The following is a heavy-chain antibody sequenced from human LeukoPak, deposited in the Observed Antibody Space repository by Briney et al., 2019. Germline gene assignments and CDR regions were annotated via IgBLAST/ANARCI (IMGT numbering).Heavy chain of an antibody. Sequence: PSETLSLTCTVSGGSISSGDYYWSWVRQPPGKGLEWIVYIYYSGSTYYNPSLKSRVTISVDTSKNQFSLKLSSVTAADTAVYYCAVGYCSSTSCPENWFDPWGQGTLVTVSS. CDR3: AVGYCSSTSCPENWFDP. V-gene: IGHV4-30-4*01. CDR1: GGSISSGDYY. D-gene: IGHD2-2*01. J-gene: IGHJ5*02. CDR2: IYYSGST.